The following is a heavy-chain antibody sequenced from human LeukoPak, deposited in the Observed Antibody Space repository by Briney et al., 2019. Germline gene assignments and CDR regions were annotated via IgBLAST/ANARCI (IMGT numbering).Heavy chain of an antibody. Sequence: GGSLRLSCAASGFTFSNSAMHWVRQAPGKGLEWVALISYDGSSTYYADSVKGRFTISRDNSKNTLYLQVNSLRAEDTAVYYCAKGFPGSGIMYYFHYWGQGTLVTVSS. CDR1: GFTFSNSA. J-gene: IGHJ4*02. V-gene: IGHV3-30-3*01. CDR3: AKGFPGSGIMYYFHY. CDR2: ISYDGSST. D-gene: IGHD3-10*01.